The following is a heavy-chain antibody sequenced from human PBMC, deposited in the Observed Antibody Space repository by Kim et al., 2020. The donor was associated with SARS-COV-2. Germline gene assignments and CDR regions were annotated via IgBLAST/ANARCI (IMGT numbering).Heavy chain of an antibody. CDR2: IIPIFGTA. CDR3: ASYQPLAAADPYYYYYGMDV. CDR1: GGTFSSYA. J-gene: IGHJ6*02. D-gene: IGHD6-13*01. Sequence: SVKVSCKASGGTFSSYAISWVRQAPGQGLEWMGGIIPIFGTANYAQKFQGRVTITADESTSTAYMELSSLRSEDTAVYYCASYQPLAAADPYYYYYGMDVWGQGTTVTVSS. V-gene: IGHV1-69*13.